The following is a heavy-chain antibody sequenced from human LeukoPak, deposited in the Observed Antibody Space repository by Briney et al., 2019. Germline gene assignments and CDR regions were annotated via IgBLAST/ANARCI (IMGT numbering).Heavy chain of an antibody. V-gene: IGHV6-1*01. CDR3: ARGRRSYYGMDV. CDR2: TYYKSKWYN. J-gene: IGHJ6*02. CDR1: GDSVSSNSAA. Sequence: SQTLSLTCAISGDSVSSNSAAWNWLRQSPSRGLEWLGRTYYKSKWYNDYAVSVKSRITINPVKSKNQFSLQLNSVTPEDTAVYYCARGRRSYYGMDVWGQGTTVTVSS.